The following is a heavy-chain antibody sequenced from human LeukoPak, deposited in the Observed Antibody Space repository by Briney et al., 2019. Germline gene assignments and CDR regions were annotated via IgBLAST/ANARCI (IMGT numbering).Heavy chain of an antibody. CDR2: IKSKTDGSTT. CDR1: GFTFSNAW. D-gene: IGHD4-17*01. J-gene: IGHJ4*02. CDR3: TALIYGDYDY. Sequence: EGSLRLSCAASGFTFSNAWMSWVRQAPGKGLEWVGRIKSKTDGSTTDYAAPVKGRFTISRDDSKNTLYLQMNSLKTEDTAVYYCTALIYGDYDYWGQGTLVTVSS. V-gene: IGHV3-15*01.